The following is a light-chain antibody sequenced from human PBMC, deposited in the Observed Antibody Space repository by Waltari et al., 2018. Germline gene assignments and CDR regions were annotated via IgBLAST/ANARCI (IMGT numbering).Light chain of an antibody. CDR2: GVS. J-gene: IGLJ1*01. Sequence: QSALTQPASVSAPPGHSITISCTGPSSDVGAYHFVSWYQQHPGKAPKLMIYGVSNRPSGVSSRFSGSKSGNTASLTISGLQAEDEADYYCNSYTSSYTYVFGTGTKVTVL. V-gene: IGLV2-14*03. CDR1: SSDVGAYHF. CDR3: NSYTSSYTYV.